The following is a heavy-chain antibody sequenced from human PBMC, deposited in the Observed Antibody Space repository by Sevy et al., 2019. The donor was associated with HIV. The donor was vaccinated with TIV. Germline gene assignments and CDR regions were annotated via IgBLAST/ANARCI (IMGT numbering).Heavy chain of an antibody. J-gene: IGHJ4*02. V-gene: IGHV3-30-3*01. D-gene: IGHD5-18*01. CDR2: ISYDGSNK. CDR1: GFTLSSYA. CDR3: AREGDTAMVSDY. Sequence: GGSLRLSCTASGFTLSSYAMHWVRQAPGKGLEWVAVISYDGSNKYYADSVKGRFTISRDNSKNTLYLQMNSLRAEDTAVYYCAREGDTAMVSDYWGQGTLVTVSS.